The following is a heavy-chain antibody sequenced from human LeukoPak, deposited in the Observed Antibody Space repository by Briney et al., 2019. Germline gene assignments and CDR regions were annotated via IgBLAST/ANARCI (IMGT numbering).Heavy chain of an antibody. Sequence: PGGSLRLSCAASGFTFDDKAMLWVRQGPGKGLEWVALISWDGDNTYYSDSVKGRFTISRDNSKDSVYLQMNSLRVDDTALYFCARDYTADSNGHFDYWGQGTLVTVSS. CDR2: ISWDGDNT. CDR1: GFTFDDKA. CDR3: ARDYTADSNGHFDY. V-gene: IGHV3-43D*04. J-gene: IGHJ4*02. D-gene: IGHD3-22*01.